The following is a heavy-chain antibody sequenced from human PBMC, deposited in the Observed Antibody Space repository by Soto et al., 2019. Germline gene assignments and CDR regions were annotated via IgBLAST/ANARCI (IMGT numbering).Heavy chain of an antibody. J-gene: IGHJ6*03. CDR1: GYTFTSYG. Sequence: QVQLVQSGAEVKKPGASVKVSCKASGYTFTSYGISWVRQAPGQGLEWMGWISAYNGNTNYAQKLQGRVTMTTDTSTSKDYMELRSLRSDDTAVYYCARGLEYSGYDYYYYMDVWGKGTTVTVSS. CDR2: ISAYNGNT. D-gene: IGHD5-12*01. CDR3: ARGLEYSGYDYYYYMDV. V-gene: IGHV1-18*01.